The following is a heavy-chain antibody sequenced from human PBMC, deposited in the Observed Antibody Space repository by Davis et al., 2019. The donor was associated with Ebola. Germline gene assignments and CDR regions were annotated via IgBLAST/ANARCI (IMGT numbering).Heavy chain of an antibody. CDR1: GYTFTSYG. V-gene: IGHV1-8*03. D-gene: IGHD1-7*01. CDR3: ARENYCAA. CDR2: MNPNSGNT. J-gene: IGHJ3*01. Sequence: ASVKVSCKASGYTFTSYGISWVRQAPGQGLEWMGWMNPNSGNTGYAQKFQGRVTITRNTSISTAYMELNSLRAEDTAVYYCARENYCAAWGQGTMVTVSS.